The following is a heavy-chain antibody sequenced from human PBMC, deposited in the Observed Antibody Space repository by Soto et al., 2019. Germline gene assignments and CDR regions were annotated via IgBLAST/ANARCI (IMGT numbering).Heavy chain of an antibody. Sequence: GGSLRLSCAASGFTFTRYSMNWVRQAPGKGLECVSSISSTTNYIYYGDSMKGRFTISRDNAKNSLYLEMNSLRAEDTAVYYCARESEDLTSNFDYWGQGPLVTVSS. CDR3: ARESEDLTSNFDY. J-gene: IGHJ4*02. CDR2: ISSTTNYI. CDR1: GFTFTRYS. V-gene: IGHV3-21*06.